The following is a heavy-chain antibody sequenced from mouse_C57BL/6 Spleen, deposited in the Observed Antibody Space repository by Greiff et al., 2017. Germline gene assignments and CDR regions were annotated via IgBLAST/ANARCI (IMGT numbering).Heavy chain of an antibody. CDR1: GYTFTDYY. Sequence: EVQLQQSGPELVKPGASVKISCKASGYTFTDYYMNWVKQSHGKSLEWIGDINPNNGGTSYNQKFKGKAKLTVAKSSSAAYMEIRTLASVASAVYYCAISLYGSSWSWFAYWGQGTRVTVSA. D-gene: IGHD1-1*01. CDR3: AISLYGSSWSWFAY. V-gene: IGHV1-26*01. J-gene: IGHJ3*01. CDR2: INPNNGGT.